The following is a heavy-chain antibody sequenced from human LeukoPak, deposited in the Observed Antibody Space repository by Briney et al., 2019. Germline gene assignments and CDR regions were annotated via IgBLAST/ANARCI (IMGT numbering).Heavy chain of an antibody. Sequence: GGSLRLSCAASGFTFSSYSMNWVRQAPGKGPEWVSYIGPSSDTIKYADSVRGRFTISRDNAKNSLYLQVNSLRAEDTAVYYCAKDGGFWSGYGPPYFDYWGQGNLVTVSS. J-gene: IGHJ4*02. CDR3: AKDGGFWSGYGPPYFDY. D-gene: IGHD3-3*01. V-gene: IGHV3-48*04. CDR1: GFTFSSYS. CDR2: IGPSSDTI.